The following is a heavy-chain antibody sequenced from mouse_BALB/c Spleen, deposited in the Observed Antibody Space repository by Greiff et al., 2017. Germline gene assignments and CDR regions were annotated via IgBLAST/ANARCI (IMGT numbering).Heavy chain of an antibody. J-gene: IGHJ4*01. D-gene: IGHD2-2*01. Sequence: EVKLVESGGGLVKPGGSLKLSCAASGFTFSSYAMSWVRQSPGKRLEWVAEISSGGSYTYYPDTVTGRFTISRDNAKTTLYLEMSSLRSEDTAMYYCAMDHGYGGDYYAMDDWGQGTSVTVSS. V-gene: IGHV5-9-4*01. CDR3: AMDHGYGGDYYAMDD. CDR2: ISSGGSYT. CDR1: GFTFSSYA.